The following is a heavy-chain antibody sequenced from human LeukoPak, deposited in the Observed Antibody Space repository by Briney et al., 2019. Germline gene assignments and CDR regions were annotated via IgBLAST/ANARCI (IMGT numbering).Heavy chain of an antibody. V-gene: IGHV4-61*02. CDR3: ARTNDFWTGYYEK. CDR1: GGSVSIGSYY. Sequence: SQTLSLTCTVPGGSVSIGSYYWSWIRQPAGKGLEWIGRIYTSGSTDYNPSLKSRVTILKDTSKNQFSLRLSSVTAADTAVYYCARTNDFWTGYYEKWGQGTLVTVSS. CDR2: IYTSGST. J-gene: IGHJ4*02. D-gene: IGHD3/OR15-3a*01.